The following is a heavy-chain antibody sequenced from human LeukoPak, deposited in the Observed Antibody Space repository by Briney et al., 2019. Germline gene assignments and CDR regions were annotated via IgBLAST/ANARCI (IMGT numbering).Heavy chain of an antibody. CDR3: ARSIAAAGRGYYYYGMDV. J-gene: IGHJ6*02. CDR2: IYYSGST. V-gene: IGHV4-59*01. D-gene: IGHD6-13*01. Sequence: SETPSLTCTVSGGSISSYYWSWIRQPPGKGLEWIGYIYYSGSTNYNPSLKSRVTISVDTSKNQFSLKLSSVTAADTAVYYCARSIAAAGRGYYYYGMDVWGQGTTVTVSS. CDR1: GGSISSYY.